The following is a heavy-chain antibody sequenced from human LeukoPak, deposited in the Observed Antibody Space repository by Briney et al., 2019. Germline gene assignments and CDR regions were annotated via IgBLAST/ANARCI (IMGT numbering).Heavy chain of an antibody. CDR2: ISSSGSTI. D-gene: IGHD3-10*01. J-gene: IGHJ4*02. V-gene: IGHV3-48*03. Sequence: PGGSLRLSCAASGFTFSSYEMNWVRQAPGKGLEWVSYISSSGSTIYYADSVKGRFTISRDNAKNSLYLQMNSLRAEDTAIYYCAKDMGSGGYLYFDYWGQGTLVTVSS. CDR3: AKDMGSGGYLYFDY. CDR1: GFTFSSYE.